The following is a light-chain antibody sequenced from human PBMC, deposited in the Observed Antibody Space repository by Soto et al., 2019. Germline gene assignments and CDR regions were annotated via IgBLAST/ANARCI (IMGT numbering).Light chain of an antibody. CDR2: DVT. Sequence: QSVLTQPASVSGSPGQSITISSTGTSSDVGGYIYVSWYQQHPGKAPKLIIYDVTSRPSGVSYRFSGSKSGNTASLTISGLQAEDEADYYCSSYTTSSSYVFGTGAKVTVL. CDR1: SSDVGGYIY. CDR3: SSYTTSSSYV. J-gene: IGLJ1*01. V-gene: IGLV2-14*01.